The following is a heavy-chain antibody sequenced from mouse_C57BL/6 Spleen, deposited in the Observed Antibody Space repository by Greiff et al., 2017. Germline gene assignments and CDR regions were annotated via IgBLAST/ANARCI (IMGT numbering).Heavy chain of an antibody. CDR2: IDPEDGDT. Sequence: VQLQQSGAELVRPGASVKLSCTASGFNIKDYYMHWVKQRPEQGLEWIGRIDPEDGDTEYAPKFQGKATMTADTSSNTAYLQLSSLTSEDTAVYYCTTKRYYYSNSWFAYWGQGTLVTGSA. D-gene: IGHD2-5*01. J-gene: IGHJ3*01. V-gene: IGHV14-1*01. CDR1: GFNIKDYY. CDR3: TTKRYYYSNSWFAY.